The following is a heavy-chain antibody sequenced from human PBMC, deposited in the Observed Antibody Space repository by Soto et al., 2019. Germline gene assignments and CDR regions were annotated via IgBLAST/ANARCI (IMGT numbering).Heavy chain of an antibody. CDR2: MNPNSGNT. D-gene: IGHD6-13*01. J-gene: IGHJ4*02. CDR3: ARERAAAGFDY. V-gene: IGHV1-8*01. Sequence: QVQLVQSGAEVKKPGASVKVSCKASGYTFTSYDINWVRQATGQGLEWMGWMNPNSGNTGYAQEFQGRVTMTRNTSLSTAYMDLSSLRSDDTAGYYCARERAAAGFDYWGQGTLVTVSS. CDR1: GYTFTSYD.